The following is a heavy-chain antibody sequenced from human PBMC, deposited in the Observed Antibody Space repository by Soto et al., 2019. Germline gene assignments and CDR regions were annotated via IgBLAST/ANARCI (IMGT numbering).Heavy chain of an antibody. CDR3: ARGDVDIAMATA. J-gene: IGHJ5*02. CDR1: GFTFSSYS. CDR2: ISSSSSYI. Sequence: GGSLRLSCAASGFTFSSYSMNWVRQAPGKGLEWVSSISSSSSYIYYADSVKGRFTISRDNAKNSLYLQMNSLRAEDTAVYYCARGDVDIAMATAWGQGKLATVSS. V-gene: IGHV3-21*01. D-gene: IGHD5-18*01.